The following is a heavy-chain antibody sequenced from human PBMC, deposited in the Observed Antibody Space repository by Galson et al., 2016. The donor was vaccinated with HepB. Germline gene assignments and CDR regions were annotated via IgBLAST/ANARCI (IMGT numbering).Heavy chain of an antibody. CDR2: IKSNGEST. CDR3: VKGSGGQRY. V-gene: IGHV3-64D*06. D-gene: IGHD3-10*01. Sequence: SLRLSCAASGFVFSDFAMHWVRQSPGQGLQFVSGIKSNGESTFNADSVKGRFSISRDNSKNTVYLQMTSLRPEDTAVYFCVKGSGGQRYWGPGTLVTVSS. CDR1: GFVFSDFA. J-gene: IGHJ4*02.